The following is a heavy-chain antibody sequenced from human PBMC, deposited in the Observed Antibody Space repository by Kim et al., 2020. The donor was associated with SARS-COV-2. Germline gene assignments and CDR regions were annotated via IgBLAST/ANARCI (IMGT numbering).Heavy chain of an antibody. CDR1: GFTFSSYS. V-gene: IGHV3-21*01. CDR2: ISSSSSYI. CDR3: ARVRGYSGYDGWWGDYYYGMDV. Sequence: GGSLRLSCAASGFTFSSYSMNWVRQAPGKGLEWVSSISSSSSYIYYADSVKGRFTISRDNAKNSLYLQMNSLRAEDTAVYYCARVRGYSGYDGWWGDYYYGMDVWGQGTTVTVSS. J-gene: IGHJ6*02. D-gene: IGHD5-12*01.